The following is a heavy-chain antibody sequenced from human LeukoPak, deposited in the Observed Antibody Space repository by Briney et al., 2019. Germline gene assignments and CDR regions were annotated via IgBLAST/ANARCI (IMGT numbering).Heavy chain of an antibody. CDR3: ARVFGMIPKYIGY. CDR1: GYTFTGNY. J-gene: IGHJ4*02. Sequence: ASVKVSCKASGYTFTGNYMHWVRQAPGQGLEWMGWINPNSGGTNYAQKFQGRVTMTRDTSIGTAYMELNRLRSEDTAVYYCARVFGMIPKYIGYWGQGTLVTVSS. D-gene: IGHD3-16*01. CDR2: INPNSGGT. V-gene: IGHV1-2*02.